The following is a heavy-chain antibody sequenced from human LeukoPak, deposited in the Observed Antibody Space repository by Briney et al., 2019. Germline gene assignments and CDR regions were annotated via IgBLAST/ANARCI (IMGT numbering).Heavy chain of an antibody. CDR2: IISSSSYI. D-gene: IGHD5-18*01. CDR3: ATSGYHYGLVDY. V-gene: IGHV3-21*01. Sequence: SGGSLRLSCAASGLTFSFSVYSMNWVRQAPEKGLEWVSSIISSSSYIYYADSVKGRFTISRDNAKNSLYLQMNTLRAEDTAVYYCATSGYHYGLVDYWGQGTLVTVSS. CDR1: GLTFSFSVYS. J-gene: IGHJ4*02.